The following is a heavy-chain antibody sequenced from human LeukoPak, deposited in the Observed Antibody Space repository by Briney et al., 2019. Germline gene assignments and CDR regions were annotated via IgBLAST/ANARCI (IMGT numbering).Heavy chain of an antibody. CDR1: GFTVSTNY. V-gene: IGHV3-53*01. CDR2: IYSGGTT. D-gene: IGHD6-19*01. Sequence: PGGSLRLSCAASGFTVSTNYMSWVRQAPGKGLEWVSIIYSGGTTYYADSVKGRFSISRDNSRNTLYLQMNSLRAEDTAVYYCARGPSSGRYWYFDLWGRGTLVTVSS. J-gene: IGHJ2*01. CDR3: ARGPSSGRYWYFDL.